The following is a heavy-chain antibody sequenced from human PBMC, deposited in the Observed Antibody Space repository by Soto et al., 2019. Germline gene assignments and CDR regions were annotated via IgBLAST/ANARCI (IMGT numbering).Heavy chain of an antibody. CDR3: AKDYGDFEFIDY. D-gene: IGHD4-17*01. J-gene: IGHJ4*02. Sequence: GGSLRLSCAASELTFEKYWMNWVRQAPGKGLEWVANIKEDGSVTHYVDSVKGRFTISRDNAKSSLYLQMNTLRADDTAVYYCAKDYGDFEFIDYWGQGTLVTVSS. CDR1: ELTFEKYW. V-gene: IGHV3-7*03. CDR2: IKEDGSVT.